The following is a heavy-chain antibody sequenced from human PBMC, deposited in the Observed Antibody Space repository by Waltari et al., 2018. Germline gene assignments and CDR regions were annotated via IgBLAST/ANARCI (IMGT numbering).Heavy chain of an antibody. J-gene: IGHJ4*02. CDR1: GGSFSGYY. Sequence: VQLQQWGAGLLKPSETLSLTCAVYGGSFSGYYWSWIRQAPGKGLEWVSSITGGTTNVYYADSVKGRFTISRDNAKNSVYLQMSSLRVEDTAVYYCARGGGGGSPVLVYWGQGTLVTVSS. CDR2: ITGGTTNV. V-gene: IGHV3-21*01. D-gene: IGHD1-26*01. CDR3: ARGGGGGSPVLVY.